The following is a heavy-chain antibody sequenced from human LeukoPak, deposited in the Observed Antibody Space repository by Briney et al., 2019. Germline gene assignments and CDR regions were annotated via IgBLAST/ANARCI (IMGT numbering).Heavy chain of an antibody. Sequence: GGSLRLSCAASGFTFSSYAMSWVRQAPGKGLEWVSAISGSGGSTYYADSVKGRFTISRDNSKNTLYLQMNSLRAEDTAVYYCAKSIAAAGDGLRSSKADSPPYYYYYMDVWGKGTTVTVSS. V-gene: IGHV3-23*01. D-gene: IGHD6-13*01. J-gene: IGHJ6*03. CDR3: AKSIAAAGDGLRSSKADSPPYYYYYMDV. CDR2: ISGSGGST. CDR1: GFTFSSYA.